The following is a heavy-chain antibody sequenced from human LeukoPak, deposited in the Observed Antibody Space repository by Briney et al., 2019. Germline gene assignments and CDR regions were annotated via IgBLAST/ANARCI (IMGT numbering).Heavy chain of an antibody. CDR3: AKDPNYYDTNAFDT. J-gene: IGHJ3*02. D-gene: IGHD3-22*01. Sequence: PGGSLRLSCAASEFTFINAWMSWVRRAPGKGLEWVGRIKSKTDGATTDYAAPVKGRFTISRDDSKSILYLQLNSAKTEDTAVYYCAKDPNYYDTNAFDTWGQGTMVTVPS. V-gene: IGHV3-15*01. CDR1: EFTFINAW. CDR2: IKSKTDGATT.